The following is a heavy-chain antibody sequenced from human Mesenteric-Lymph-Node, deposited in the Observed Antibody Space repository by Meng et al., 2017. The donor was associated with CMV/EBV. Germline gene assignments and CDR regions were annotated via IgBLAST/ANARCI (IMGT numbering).Heavy chain of an antibody. V-gene: IGHV3-21*01. Sequence: SLRLSCAASGFTFSSYSMNWVRQAPGKGLEWVSSISSSSSYIYYADSVKGRFTISRDNAKNSLYLQMNSLRAEDTAVYYCARDKSVGATTDAFDIWGQGTMVTVSS. CDR3: ARDKSVGATTDAFDI. D-gene: IGHD1-26*01. J-gene: IGHJ3*02. CDR2: ISSSSSYI. CDR1: GFTFSSYS.